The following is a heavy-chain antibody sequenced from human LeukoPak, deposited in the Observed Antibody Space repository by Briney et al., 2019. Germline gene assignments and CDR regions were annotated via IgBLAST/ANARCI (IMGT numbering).Heavy chain of an antibody. V-gene: IGHV4-61*02. Sequence: SQTLSLTCTVSGGSISSGSYYWSWVRQPAGKGLEWIGRIYTSGSTNYNPSLKSRATISVDTSKNQFSLKLRSVTAADTAVYYCASNYGIVGANNAFDIWGQGTMVTVSS. CDR2: IYTSGST. CDR3: ASNYGIVGANNAFDI. J-gene: IGHJ3*02. CDR1: GGSISSGSYY. D-gene: IGHD1-26*01.